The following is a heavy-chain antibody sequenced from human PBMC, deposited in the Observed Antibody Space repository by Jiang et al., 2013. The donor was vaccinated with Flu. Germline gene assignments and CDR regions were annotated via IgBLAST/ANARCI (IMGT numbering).Heavy chain of an antibody. CDR1: GESISNNEW. CDR2: IYHSGST. V-gene: IGHV4-4*02. CDR3: ARGAAVGLDR. Sequence: PGLVRPSGTLSLTCAVSGESISNNEWWAWVRQPPGKGLEWIGEIYHSGSTNYNPLLKSRLTISVDNSKNHFSLNLTAVTAADTAVYYCARGAAVGLDRWGRGTLVTVSS. J-gene: IGHJ5*02. D-gene: IGHD1-26*01.